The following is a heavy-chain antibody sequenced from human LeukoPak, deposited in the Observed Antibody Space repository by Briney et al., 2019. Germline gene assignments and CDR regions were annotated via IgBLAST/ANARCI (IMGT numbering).Heavy chain of an antibody. CDR1: GNTFTSYY. Sequence: GASVKVSCKASGNTFTSYYIHWVRQAPGQGLEWMGIINPSSGSTNYAQKFQGRVTMTRDTSTSTVYMELSSLRSEDTAICYCAITRGGYNGNYFAYWGQGTLVTVSS. V-gene: IGHV1-46*01. J-gene: IGHJ4*02. CDR3: AITRGGYNGNYFAY. D-gene: IGHD5-24*01. CDR2: INPSSGST.